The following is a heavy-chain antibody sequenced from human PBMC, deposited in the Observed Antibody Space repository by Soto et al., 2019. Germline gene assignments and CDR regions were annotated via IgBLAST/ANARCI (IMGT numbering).Heavy chain of an antibody. V-gene: IGHV3-23*01. J-gene: IGHJ5*02. CDR2: ISGSGGTI. Sequence: EGQLLESGGGLVQPGGSLRLSCAASGFTFSSYAMSWVRQAPGKGLEWVSAISGSGGTIYYADSVKGRFTISRDNSKSTLYLQMNSLRAEDTAVYYCAKEVVVVPAARGPWGQGTLVTVSS. CDR3: AKEVVVVPAARGP. CDR1: GFTFSSYA. D-gene: IGHD2-2*01.